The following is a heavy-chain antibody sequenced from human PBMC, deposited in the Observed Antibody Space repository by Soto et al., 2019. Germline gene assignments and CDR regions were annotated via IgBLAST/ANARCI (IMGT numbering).Heavy chain of an antibody. V-gene: IGHV3-23*01. CDR3: AKGRPQYYDFWSGYYAFDY. CDR2: ISGSGGST. Sequence: PRGSLRLSWAASGFTFSSYAMSWVRQAPGEGLEWVSAISGSGGSTYYADSVKGRFTISRDNSKNTLYLQMNSLRAEDTAVYYCAKGRPQYYDFWSGYYAFDYWGQGTLVTVSS. D-gene: IGHD3-3*01. CDR1: GFTFSSYA. J-gene: IGHJ4*02.